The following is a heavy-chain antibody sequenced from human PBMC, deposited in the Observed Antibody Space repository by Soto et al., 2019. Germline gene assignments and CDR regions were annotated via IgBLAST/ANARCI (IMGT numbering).Heavy chain of an antibody. Sequence: SGPTLVNPTQTLTLTCTFSGFSLSTRGVGVGWIRQPPGKALEWLALIYWDDDKRYSPSLKSRLTITKDTSKNQVVLTMTNMDHVDTATYYCAHRPPPDNSGWSDVFDIRGQGTMVTVAS. CDR3: AHRPPPDNSGWSDVFDI. CDR2: IYWDDDK. V-gene: IGHV2-5*02. D-gene: IGHD6-19*01. J-gene: IGHJ3*02. CDR1: GFSLSTRGVG.